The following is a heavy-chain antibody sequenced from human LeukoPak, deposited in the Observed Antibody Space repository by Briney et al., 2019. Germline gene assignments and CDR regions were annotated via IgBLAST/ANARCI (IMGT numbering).Heavy chain of an antibody. Sequence: SVKVSCKASGGTFSSYAISWVRQAPGQGLEWMGGIIPIFGTANYAQKFQGRVTITTDESTSTAYMELSSLRSEDTAVYYCARGIRELWSGYYTYSFRFDYWGQGTLVTVSS. J-gene: IGHJ4*02. V-gene: IGHV1-69*05. CDR2: IIPIFGTA. D-gene: IGHD3-3*01. CDR3: ARGIRELWSGYYTYSFRFDY. CDR1: GGTFSSYA.